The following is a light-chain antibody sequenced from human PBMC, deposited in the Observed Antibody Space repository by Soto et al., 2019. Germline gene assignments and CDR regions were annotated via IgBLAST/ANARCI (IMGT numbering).Light chain of an antibody. CDR1: SSDVGGYNY. CDR2: DVS. Sequence: QSALTQPASVSGSPGQSITISCTGTSSDVGGYNYVSWYQQHPGKAPKLMIYDVSNRPSGVSNRFSGSKSGNTASLTISGLQAEDEADYYCSSSTSSSTSWVFGGGTKLTVL. J-gene: IGLJ3*02. CDR3: SSSTSSSTSWV. V-gene: IGLV2-14*01.